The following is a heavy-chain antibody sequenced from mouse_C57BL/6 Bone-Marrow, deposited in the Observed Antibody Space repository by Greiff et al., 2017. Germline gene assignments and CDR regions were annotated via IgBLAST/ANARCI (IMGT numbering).Heavy chain of an antibody. V-gene: IGHV1-5*01. D-gene: IGHD1-1*02. CDR2: IYPGNSDT. CDR3: TRDWVVWFAY. J-gene: IGHJ3*01. CDR1: GYTFTSYW. Sequence: EVQLQQSGTVLARPGASVKMSCKTSGYTFTSYWMHWVKQRPGQGLEWIGAIYPGNSDTSYNQKFKGKAKLTAVTSASTAYMELSSLTNEDSAVYYCTRDWVVWFAYWGQGTLVTVSA.